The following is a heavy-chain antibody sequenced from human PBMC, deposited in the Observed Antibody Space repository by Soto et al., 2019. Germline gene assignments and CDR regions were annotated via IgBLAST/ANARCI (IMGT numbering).Heavy chain of an antibody. CDR2: IYSGGNT. CDR3: ARVRGSGYSGLFDY. CDR1: VFTVSSNS. V-gene: IGHV3-66*01. J-gene: IGHJ4*02. D-gene: IGHD3-22*01. Sequence: GGSLRLSCAASVFTVSSNSMTWVRQAPGKGLEWVSIIYSGGNTYYADSVKGRFIISGDNSKNTVYLQMNSLRAEDTAVYYCARVRGSGYSGLFDYWGQGTLVTVSS.